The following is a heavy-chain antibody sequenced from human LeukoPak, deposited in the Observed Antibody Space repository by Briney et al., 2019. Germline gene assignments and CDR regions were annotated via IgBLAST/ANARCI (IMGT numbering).Heavy chain of an antibody. CDR2: ISGSGGST. D-gene: IGHD4-17*01. Sequence: ETLSLTCAVYGGSFSGYYWSWTRQPPGKGLEWVSAISGSGGSTYYADSVKGRFTISRDNSKNTLYLQMNSLRAEDTAVYYCAKGYGDYVYDAFDIWGQGTMVTVSS. CDR1: GGSFSGYY. J-gene: IGHJ3*02. V-gene: IGHV3-23*01. CDR3: AKGYGDYVYDAFDI.